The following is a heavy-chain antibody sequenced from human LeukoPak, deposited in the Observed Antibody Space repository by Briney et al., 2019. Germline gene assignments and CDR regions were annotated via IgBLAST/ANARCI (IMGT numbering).Heavy chain of an antibody. CDR1: GFIFSSYA. D-gene: IGHD1-14*01. V-gene: IGHV3-15*01. CDR2: IKSKNDGGTT. Sequence: NPGGSLRLSCAASGFIFSSYAMSWVRQAPGKGLEWVGRIKSKNDGGTTDYAAPVRGRFTISTDDSKITSYLQMNNLKIEDTAVYYCTTDGGITIRPLFDFWGQGTLVTVSS. J-gene: IGHJ4*02. CDR3: TTDGGITIRPLFDF.